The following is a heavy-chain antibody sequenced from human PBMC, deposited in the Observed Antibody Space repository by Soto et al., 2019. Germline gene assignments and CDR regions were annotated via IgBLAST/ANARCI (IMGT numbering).Heavy chain of an antibody. CDR2: IYWDDDK. CDR1: GFSITTNEVS. CDR3: AHRDGARFYFAY. V-gene: IGHV2-5*02. J-gene: IGHJ4*02. Sequence: QITLKESGPTVVKPTQTLTLTCSLSGFSITTNEVSVGWIRQPPGKALEWLALIYWDDDKRYSPSLKDRLTIPKDTSKNQVVLTMTNMDPGDTATYYCAHRDGARFYFAYWGQGTLVTVTS.